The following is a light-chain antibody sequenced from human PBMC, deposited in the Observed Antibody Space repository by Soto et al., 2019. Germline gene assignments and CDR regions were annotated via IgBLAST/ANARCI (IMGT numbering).Light chain of an antibody. Sequence: QSVLTQSSSASASLGSSVKPTCTLSSGHSSYIIAWHQQQPGKAPRFLMKLEQSGSYNKGSGLPDRFSGSSSGADRYLTISTLQFEDEADYYCETWDTNTWVFGGGTKPTV. CDR2: LEQSGSY. CDR1: SGHSSYI. V-gene: IGLV4-60*02. J-gene: IGLJ3*02. CDR3: ETWDTNTWV.